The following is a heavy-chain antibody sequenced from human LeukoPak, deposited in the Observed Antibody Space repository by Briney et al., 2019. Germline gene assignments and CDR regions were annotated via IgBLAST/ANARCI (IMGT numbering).Heavy chain of an antibody. CDR2: INPYNGST. Sequence: GASVKVSCKASGYTFPSYGISWVRQSPGQGLEWMGWINPYNGSTNYAQKLRGRVTMTTDTSTSTAYMELRSLRSDDTAVYYCARVAAADYFDYWGQGTLVTVSS. D-gene: IGHD6-13*01. CDR3: ARVAAADYFDY. CDR1: GYTFPSYG. J-gene: IGHJ4*02. V-gene: IGHV1-18*01.